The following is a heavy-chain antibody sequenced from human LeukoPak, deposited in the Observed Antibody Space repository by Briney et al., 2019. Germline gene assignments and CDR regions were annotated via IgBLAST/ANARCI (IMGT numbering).Heavy chain of an antibody. CDR3: AKGGYDYIEIGYFDY. V-gene: IGHV3-23*01. CDR2: VIGSSAST. D-gene: IGHD5-12*01. J-gene: IGHJ4*02. CDR1: GFTLRNYA. Sequence: QSGGSLRLSCAASGFTLRNYAMKWVRQAPGKGVEWGSVVIGSSASTDYADSVKGLFTISRDNSNNTLYLEMNSLRAEDTDIYYCAKGGYDYIEIGYFDYWGQGTLVTVSS.